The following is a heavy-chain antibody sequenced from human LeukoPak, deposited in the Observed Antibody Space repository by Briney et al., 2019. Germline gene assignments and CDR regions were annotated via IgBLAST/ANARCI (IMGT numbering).Heavy chain of an antibody. CDR1: GYTFTSYY. CDR3: ASSERSYYDMDV. V-gene: IGHV1-46*01. D-gene: IGHD1-1*01. J-gene: IGHJ6*04. CDR2: INPSGGST. Sequence: ASVKVSCKASGYTFTSYYMHWVRQAPGQGLEWMGIINPSGGSTSYAQKFQGRVTMTRDTSTSTVYMELSSLRSEDTAVYCCASSERSYYDMDVWGKGTTVTVSS.